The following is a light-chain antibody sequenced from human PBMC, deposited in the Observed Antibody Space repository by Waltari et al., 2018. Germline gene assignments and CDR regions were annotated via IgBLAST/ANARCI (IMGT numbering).Light chain of an antibody. CDR1: SSDIGAYDF. CDR3: SSYTSSNTLV. V-gene: IGLV2-14*01. Sequence: QSALTQPASVSGSPGQSITISCPGTSSDIGAYDFVSWYQQPPGKAPKLMIYDVGKRPSGVSNRFSGSKSRNKASLTISGRQAEDEADYYCSSYTSSNTLVFGGGTKLTVL. J-gene: IGLJ3*02. CDR2: DVG.